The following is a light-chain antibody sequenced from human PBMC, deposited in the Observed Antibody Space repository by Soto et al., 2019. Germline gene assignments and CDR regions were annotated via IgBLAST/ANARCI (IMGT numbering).Light chain of an antibody. J-gene: IGLJ2*01. CDR3: GTWDSSLSAVV. CDR2: ENN. Sequence: QSVLTQPPSVSAAPGQKVTISCSGSSSNIGNNYVYWYQQLPGTAPKLLIYENNKRPSGIPDRFSGSKSGTSATLGITGLQAGDDADYYCGTWDSSLSAVVFGGGTKLTVL. V-gene: IGLV1-51*02. CDR1: SSNIGNNY.